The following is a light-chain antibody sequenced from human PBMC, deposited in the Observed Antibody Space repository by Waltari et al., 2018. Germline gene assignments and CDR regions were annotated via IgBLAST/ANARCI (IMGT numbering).Light chain of an antibody. CDR1: SSDVGVYNY. CDR3: SSFTKSSTFV. CDR2: EVR. V-gene: IGLV2-14*03. J-gene: IGLJ3*02. Sequence: QSALTQPASVSGSPGQSITISCTGTSSDVGVYNYVSWYQQHPGKVPKLMIYEVRKRPSGVSSRFSGSKSGNTASLTISGLQAEDESDYYCSSFTKSSTFVFGGGTKVTVL.